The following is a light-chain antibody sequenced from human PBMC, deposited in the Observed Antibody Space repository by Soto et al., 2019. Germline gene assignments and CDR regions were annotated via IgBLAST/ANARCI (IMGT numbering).Light chain of an antibody. V-gene: IGKV1-5*01. J-gene: IGKJ1*01. CDR1: HNIERW. CDR2: DAS. Sequence: IQMTQSPSTLSASVGDRVTITCRASHNIERWMAWYQQKPGKAPSLLIFDASTLHSGVPSRLSGSGSGTDFTLTISILQPDDFATYYCQQFAISTTFGQGTKVEVK. CDR3: QQFAISTT.